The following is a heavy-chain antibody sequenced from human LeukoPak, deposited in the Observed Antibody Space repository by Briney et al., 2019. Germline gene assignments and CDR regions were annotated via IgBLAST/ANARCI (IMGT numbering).Heavy chain of an antibody. D-gene: IGHD5-24*01. V-gene: IGHV3-30*04. CDR1: GFTFSSYA. CDR3: ASGDGYNYDLLPYXXY. Sequence: GGSLRLSCAASGFTFSSYAMHWVRQAPGKGLEWVAVISYDGSNKYYADSVKGRFTISRDNSKNTLYLQMNSLRAEDTAVYYCASGDGYNYDLLPYXXYXXXXTXVTVSX. J-gene: IGHJ4*01. CDR2: ISYDGSNK.